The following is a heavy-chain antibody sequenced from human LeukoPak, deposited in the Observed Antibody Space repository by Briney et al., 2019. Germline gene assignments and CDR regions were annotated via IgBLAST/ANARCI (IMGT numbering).Heavy chain of an antibody. J-gene: IGHJ3*02. D-gene: IGHD6-13*01. V-gene: IGHV3-20*04. CDR2: INWNGGGT. CDR1: GFTFDDYG. CDR3: ARNSSSWYPVSGSDGYDI. Sequence: PGGSLRLSCAASGFTFDDYGMSWVRQAPGKGLEWVSGINWNGGGTGYADSVKGRFTISRDNAKNSLYLQMNSLRAEDTALYYCARNSSSWYPVSGSDGYDIWGRGTMVTVSS.